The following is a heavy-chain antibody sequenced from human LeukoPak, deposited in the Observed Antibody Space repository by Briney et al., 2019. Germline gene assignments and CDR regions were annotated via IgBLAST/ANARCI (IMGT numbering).Heavy chain of an antibody. V-gene: IGHV3-23*01. Sequence: GGSLRLSCAASGFPFSSYAMNWVRQAPGKGLEWVSAISGSGASTYYADSVKGRFTLSRDDSKNTLYLQMNSLRAEDTAVYYCAKSRSSSSTSCYNYWGQGTLVTVSS. J-gene: IGHJ4*02. CDR2: ISGSGAST. D-gene: IGHD2-2*02. CDR3: AKSRSSSSTSCYNY. CDR1: GFPFSSYA.